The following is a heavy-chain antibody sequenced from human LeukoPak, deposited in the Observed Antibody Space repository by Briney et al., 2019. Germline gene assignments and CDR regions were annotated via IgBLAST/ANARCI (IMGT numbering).Heavy chain of an antibody. CDR3: ARHCSGGTCYSDFDY. Sequence: PSETLSLTCTVSGGSISGYYWGWIRQPPGKGLEWIGSIFYTGSTYYNPSLKSRVTISVDTSKNQFSLKLNSVTAADTAVYYCARHCSGGTCYSDFDYWGQGTLVTVSS. CDR1: GGSISGYY. CDR2: IFYTGST. V-gene: IGHV4-39*01. J-gene: IGHJ4*02. D-gene: IGHD2-15*01.